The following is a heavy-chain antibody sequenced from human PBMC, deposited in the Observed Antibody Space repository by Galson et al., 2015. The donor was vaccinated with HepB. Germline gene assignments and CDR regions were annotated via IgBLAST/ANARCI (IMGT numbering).Heavy chain of an antibody. CDR1: GFTFSSYA. CDR3: ARDRTLMGAGFYLDY. CDR2: TWYDGSDK. Sequence: LRLSCAASGFTFSSYAMHWVRQAPGKGLEWVAVTWYDGSDKYYADSVKGRSTISRDNSNNTLYLQMNSLRAEDTAVYYCARDRTLMGAGFYLDYWGQGTLVTVSS. V-gene: IGHV3-33*01. D-gene: IGHD2-8*01. J-gene: IGHJ4*02.